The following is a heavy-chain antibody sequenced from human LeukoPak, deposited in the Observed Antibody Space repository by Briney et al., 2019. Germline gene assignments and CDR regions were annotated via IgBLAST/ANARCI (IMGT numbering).Heavy chain of an antibody. CDR3: AREGDGYPFDY. J-gene: IGHJ4*02. V-gene: IGHV3-7*01. D-gene: IGHD5-24*01. CDR2: IKQDGSEK. CDR1: GFTFSSYW. Sequence: GGSLRLSCAASGFTFSSYWMSWVRQAPGKGLEWVANIKQDGSEKNYVDSVKGRFTISRDNAKNSLYLQMNSLRAEDPAVYYCAREGDGYPFDYWGQGTLVSVSS.